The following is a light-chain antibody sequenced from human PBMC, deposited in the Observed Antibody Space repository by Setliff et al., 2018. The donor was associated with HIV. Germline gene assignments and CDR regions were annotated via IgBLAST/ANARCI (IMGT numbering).Light chain of an antibody. CDR2: EVN. V-gene: IGLV2-8*01. CDR1: SSDVGGYNY. J-gene: IGLJ2*01. Sequence: QSALAQPPSASGSPGQSVTISCTGTSSDVGGYNYVSWYQQHPGKAPQVMIYEVNKRPSGVPDRCSGSKSGNTASLTVSGLQADDEADYFCSSYAGSNNMIFGGGTKVTV. CDR3: SSYAGSNNMI.